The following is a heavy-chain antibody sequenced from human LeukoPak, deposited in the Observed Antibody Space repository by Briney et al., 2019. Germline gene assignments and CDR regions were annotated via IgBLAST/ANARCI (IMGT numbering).Heavy chain of an antibody. Sequence: PGGSLRLSCAASGFTFGSYGMSWVRQAPGKGREWVSFISPSGDRTSNADSVEGRFTISRDNPRDTLYLQMNSLRDEDTAGYYCAIMHGYYDGSGYWVQWGQGTLVTVSS. CDR1: GFTFGSYG. CDR2: ISPSGDRT. D-gene: IGHD3-22*01. J-gene: IGHJ4*02. V-gene: IGHV3-23*01. CDR3: AIMHGYYDGSGYWVQ.